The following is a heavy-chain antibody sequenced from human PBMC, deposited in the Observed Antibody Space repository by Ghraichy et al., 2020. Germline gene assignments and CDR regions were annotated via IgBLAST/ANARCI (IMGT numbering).Heavy chain of an antibody. CDR2: INHSGST. CDR3: ARGPFFPYVWGSYRPGSYYFDY. CDR1: GGSFSGYY. Sequence: SETLSLTCAVYGGSFSGYYWSWIRQPPGKGLEWIGEINHSGSTNYNPSLKSRVTISVDTSKNQFSLKLSSVTAADTAVYYCARGPFFPYVWGSYRPGSYYFDYWGQGTLVTVSS. D-gene: IGHD3-16*02. V-gene: IGHV4-34*01. J-gene: IGHJ4*02.